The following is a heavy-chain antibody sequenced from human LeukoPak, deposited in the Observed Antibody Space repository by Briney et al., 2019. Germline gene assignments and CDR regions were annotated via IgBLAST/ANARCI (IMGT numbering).Heavy chain of an antibody. CDR2: MNPNSGNT. J-gene: IGHJ4*02. D-gene: IGHD3-22*01. V-gene: IGHV1-8*01. Sequence: GALVKVSCKASGYTFTSYDINWVRQATGQGLEWMGWMNPNSGNTGYAQKFQGRVTMTRDTSTSTVYMELSSLRSEDTAVYYCARVSGGYDSSGQDFDYWGQGTLVTVSS. CDR1: GYTFTSYD. CDR3: ARVSGGYDSSGQDFDY.